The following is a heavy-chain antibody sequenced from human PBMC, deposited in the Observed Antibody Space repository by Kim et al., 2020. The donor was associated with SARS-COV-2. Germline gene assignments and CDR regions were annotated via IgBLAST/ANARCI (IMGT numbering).Heavy chain of an antibody. Sequence: SVKGRFTISRDNAKNSLYLQRNSLRAEDTAVYYCARDRADYDSSGYFLDYWGQGTLVTVSS. D-gene: IGHD3-22*01. CDR3: ARDRADYDSSGYFLDY. V-gene: IGHV3-11*04. J-gene: IGHJ4*02.